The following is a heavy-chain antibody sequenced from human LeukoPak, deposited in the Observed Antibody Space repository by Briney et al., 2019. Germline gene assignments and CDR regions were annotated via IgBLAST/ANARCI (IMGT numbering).Heavy chain of an antibody. D-gene: IGHD3-10*01. CDR3: AGDAGYYGSGSYTGFDP. V-gene: IGHV3-9*01. CDR2: ISWNSGSI. J-gene: IGHJ5*02. CDR1: GFTFDDYA. Sequence: GGSLRLSCAASGFTFDDYAMHWVRQAPGKGLEWVSGISWNSGSIGYADSVKGRFTISRDNAKNSLYLQMNSLRAEDTALYYCAGDAGYYGSGSYTGFDPWGQGTLVTVSS.